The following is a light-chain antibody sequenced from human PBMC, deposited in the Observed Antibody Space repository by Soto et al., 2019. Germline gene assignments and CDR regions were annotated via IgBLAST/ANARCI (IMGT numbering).Light chain of an antibody. CDR2: LNSDGSH. J-gene: IGLJ2*01. CDR1: SGHSSYA. V-gene: IGLV4-69*01. Sequence: QLVLTQSPSASASLGASVKLTCTLSSGHSSYAIAWHQQQPEKGPRYLMKLNSDGSHSKGDGTPDRFSGSSSGAERYLTISSLQSEDEADYYCQTWGTALVVFGGGTKLTVL. CDR3: QTWGTALVV.